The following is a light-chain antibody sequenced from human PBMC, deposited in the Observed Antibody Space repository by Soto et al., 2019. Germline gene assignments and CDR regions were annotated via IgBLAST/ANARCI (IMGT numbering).Light chain of an antibody. CDR1: HSVGST. CDR2: DTS. Sequence: ETVMTQSQATLSVSPGERATLSCRASHSVGSTLAWYQQKPGQAPRLLMYDTSTRATGIPARFSGSGSGTEFTLTISSLQSEDFAVYYCQQYNNWPITFGQGTRLEI. V-gene: IGKV3-15*01. J-gene: IGKJ5*01. CDR3: QQYNNWPIT.